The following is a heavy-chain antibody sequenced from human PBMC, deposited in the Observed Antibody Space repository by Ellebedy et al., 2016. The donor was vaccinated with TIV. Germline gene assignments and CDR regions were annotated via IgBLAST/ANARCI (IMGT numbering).Heavy chain of an antibody. CDR1: GFLFSSNG. D-gene: IGHD4-17*01. J-gene: IGHJ4*02. CDR3: VKEGEGGDYNSHFQY. CDR2: ISFDGTTK. Sequence: GESLKIPCAASGFLFSSNGMHWVRQAPGKGLEWVAVISFDGTTKHYVDSVKGRFTISRDNSKNTLFLQMNSLTAEDTAVYYCVKEGEGGDYNSHFQYWGQGNLVTVSS. V-gene: IGHV3-30*18.